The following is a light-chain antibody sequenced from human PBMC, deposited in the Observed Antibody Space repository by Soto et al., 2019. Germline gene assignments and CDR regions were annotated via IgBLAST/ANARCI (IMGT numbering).Light chain of an antibody. V-gene: IGKV3-20*01. CDR3: QQYGSSPPT. CDR2: GAS. J-gene: IGKJ2*01. CDR1: QSVSGTY. Sequence: EIGFTQSPGHLSLSPGEGATLSCRASQSVSGTYLVAWYQQKPGQTPRLLMYGASTRAAGIPDRLSGSGSGTDFTLTIIRLEPEDFALYYWQQYGSSPPTFGQGTKL.